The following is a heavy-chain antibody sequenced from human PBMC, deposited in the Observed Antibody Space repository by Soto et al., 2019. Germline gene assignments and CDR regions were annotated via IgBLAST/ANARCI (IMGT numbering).Heavy chain of an antibody. CDR2: SNPNSGGT. J-gene: IGHJ6*02. V-gene: IGHV1-2*02. D-gene: IGHD2-8*01. Sequence: ASVKVSCKASGYTFTGYYMHWVRQAPGQGLEWMGWSNPNSGGTNYAQKFQGRVTMTRDTSISTAYMELSRLRSDDTAVYYCAVLGYCTNGVCSHYYYYYGMDVWGQGTTVTVSS. CDR1: GYTFTGYY. CDR3: AVLGYCTNGVCSHYYYYYGMDV.